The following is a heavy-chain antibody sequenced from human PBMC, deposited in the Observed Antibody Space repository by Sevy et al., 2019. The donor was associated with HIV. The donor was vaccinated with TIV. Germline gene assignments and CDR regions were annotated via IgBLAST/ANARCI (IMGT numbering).Heavy chain of an antibody. J-gene: IGHJ4*02. D-gene: IGHD6-13*01. CDR1: GFTFSSYA. V-gene: IGHV3-30-3*01. CDR3: ARDLAAAGTSDY. CDR2: ISYDGSNK. Sequence: GGSLRLSCTASGFTFSSYAMHGVRQAPGKGREGVAVISYDGSNKYYADSVKGRFTISRDNSKNTLYLQMNSLRAEDTAVYYCARDLAAAGTSDYWGQGTLVTVSS.